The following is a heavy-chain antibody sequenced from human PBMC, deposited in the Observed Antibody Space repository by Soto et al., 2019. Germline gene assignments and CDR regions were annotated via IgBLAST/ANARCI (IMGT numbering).Heavy chain of an antibody. Sequence: QVQLVQSGAEVKKPGASVKVSCKASGYTFTSYGISWVRQAPGQGLEWMGWISAYNGNTNYAQKLQGRVTMTTDTSTSRAYMELMSLRSDDTAVYYCARGCYSSAAAYHYYYYYYMDVWGKGTTVTVSS. V-gene: IGHV1-18*01. J-gene: IGHJ6*03. CDR1: GYTFTSYG. D-gene: IGHD6-25*01. CDR2: ISAYNGNT. CDR3: ARGCYSSAAAYHYYYYYYMDV.